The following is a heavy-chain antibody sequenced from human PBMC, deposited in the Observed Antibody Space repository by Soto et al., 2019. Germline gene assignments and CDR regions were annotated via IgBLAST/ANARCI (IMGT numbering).Heavy chain of an antibody. Sequence: SETLSLTCAVYGGCFSGYYWSWIRQPPGKGLEWIGEINYNGSTNYNPSLKSRVTISVDTSKNQISLKLSSVTAADTAVYYCTRANWYXEYWGQGTLVTVAS. J-gene: IGHJ4*02. V-gene: IGHV4-34*01. CDR2: INYNGST. CDR3: TRANWYXEY. D-gene: IGHD7-27*01. CDR1: GGCFSGYY.